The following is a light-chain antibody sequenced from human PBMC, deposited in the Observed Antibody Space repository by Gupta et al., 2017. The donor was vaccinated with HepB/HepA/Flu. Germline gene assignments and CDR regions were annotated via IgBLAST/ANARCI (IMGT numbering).Light chain of an antibody. Sequence: IQLTLSPSFLSASVGDRVTITCRASQGISSYLAWYQQKPGKAPKLLIYAASTLQSGVPSRFSGSGSGTEFTLTISSLQPEDFATYYCQQLNSYPRTFGQGTKVEIK. CDR2: AAS. V-gene: IGKV1-9*01. CDR3: QQLNSYPRT. J-gene: IGKJ1*01. CDR1: QGISSY.